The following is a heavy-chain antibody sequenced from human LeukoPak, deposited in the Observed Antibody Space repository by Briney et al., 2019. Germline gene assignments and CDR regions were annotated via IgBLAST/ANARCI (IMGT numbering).Heavy chain of an antibody. V-gene: IGHV1-46*01. Sequence: ASVKVSCKASGYTFTSYYMHWVRQAPGQGLEWMGIINPSGGSTSYAQKFQGGVTMTRDTSTSTVYMELSSLRSEDTAVYYCARDFEAAAGTGIEYFQHWGQGTLVTVSS. J-gene: IGHJ1*01. D-gene: IGHD6-13*01. CDR1: GYTFTSYY. CDR2: INPSGGST. CDR3: ARDFEAAAGTGIEYFQH.